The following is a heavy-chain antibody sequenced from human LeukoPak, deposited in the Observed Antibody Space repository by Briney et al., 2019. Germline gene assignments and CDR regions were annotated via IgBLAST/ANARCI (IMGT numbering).Heavy chain of an antibody. CDR2: MNSNSGNT. V-gene: IGHV1-8*02. J-gene: IGHJ6*03. CDR1: GGTFSSYA. Sequence: ASVKVSCKASGGTFSSYAISWVRQASGQGLEWMGWMNSNSGNTGYAQNFQGRVSMTRNTSINTAYMELSSLTSDDTAVYYCARLQAPARGIYYYYMDVWGKGTTVTVSS. CDR3: ARLQAPARGIYYYYMDV. D-gene: IGHD3-10*01.